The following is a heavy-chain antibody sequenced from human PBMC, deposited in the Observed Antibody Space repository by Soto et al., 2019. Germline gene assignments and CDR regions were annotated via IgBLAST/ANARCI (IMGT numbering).Heavy chain of an antibody. J-gene: IGHJ4*02. CDR1: GFTFSSYS. D-gene: IGHD5-18*01. CDR2: ISSSSSYI. V-gene: IGHV3-21*01. Sequence: EVQLVESGGGLVKPGGSLRLSCAASGFTFSSYSMNWVRQAPGKGLEWVSSISSSSSYIYYADSVKGRFTISRDNAKNSLYLQMNSLRAEDTAVYDCARGHHTAMATGHWGQGTLVTVSS. CDR3: ARGHHTAMATGH.